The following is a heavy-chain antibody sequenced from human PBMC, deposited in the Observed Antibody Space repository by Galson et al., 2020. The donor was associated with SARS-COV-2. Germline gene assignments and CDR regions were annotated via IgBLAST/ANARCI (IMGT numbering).Heavy chain of an antibody. J-gene: IGHJ4*02. V-gene: IGHV1-18*01. CDR2: ISTFSGNT. CDR3: VRDGNANVPYFSQGSL. CDR1: GYTFTYYG. Sequence: GASVKVSCEASGYTFTYYGISWVRQAPGQGLEWMGWISTFSGNTNYAQNLQGRVSMTADTSTTTAYMELRSLRSDDTAVYYCVRDGNANVPYFSQGSLWGQGTLVSVSS. D-gene: IGHD1-1*01.